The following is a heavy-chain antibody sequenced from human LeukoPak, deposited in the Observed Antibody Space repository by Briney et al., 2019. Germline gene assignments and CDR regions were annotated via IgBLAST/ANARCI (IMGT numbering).Heavy chain of an antibody. Sequence: ETGGSLRLSCAASGFTFSSYAMNWVRQAPGKGLEWVSAISGSGGTYYADSVKGRFTISRDNSKNTLYLQMNNLRAEDTAIYYCAKKGLASAGRPPHFDYWGQGALVTVPS. J-gene: IGHJ4*02. CDR2: ISGSGGT. V-gene: IGHV3-23*01. CDR1: GFTFSSYA. CDR3: AKKGLASAGRPPHFDY. D-gene: IGHD6-13*01.